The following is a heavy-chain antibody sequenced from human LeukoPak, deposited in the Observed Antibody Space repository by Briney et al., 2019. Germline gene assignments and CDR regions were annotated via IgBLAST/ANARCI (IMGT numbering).Heavy chain of an antibody. D-gene: IGHD3-10*01. J-gene: IGHJ4*02. Sequence: GGSLRLSCAASAFTFSNYAMSWVRQAPGKGLEWVSAITGSGGSTYYADSVRGRFTISRDNSKNTLYLQMNSLRAEDTAVYYCAKAYYYGSGSNYKSFDYWGQGALVTVSS. V-gene: IGHV3-23*01. CDR1: AFTFSNYA. CDR3: AKAYYYGSGSNYKSFDY. CDR2: ITGSGGST.